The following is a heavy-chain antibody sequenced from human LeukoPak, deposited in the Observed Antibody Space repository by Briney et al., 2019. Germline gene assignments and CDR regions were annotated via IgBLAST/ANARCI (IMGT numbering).Heavy chain of an antibody. Sequence: PGGSLRLSCAASGFTFNTYGLHWVRQAPGKGLEWVAVVSSDGSHTFYGDSVEGRFTISRDNSKKTLYLQMNSLRSEDTAVYFYARGQSRYFDWLSSNYYYGMDVWGQGTTVTVSS. V-gene: IGHV3-30*03. J-gene: IGHJ6*02. CDR2: VSSDGSHT. CDR3: ARGQSRYFDWLSSNYYYGMDV. D-gene: IGHD3-9*01. CDR1: GFTFNTYG.